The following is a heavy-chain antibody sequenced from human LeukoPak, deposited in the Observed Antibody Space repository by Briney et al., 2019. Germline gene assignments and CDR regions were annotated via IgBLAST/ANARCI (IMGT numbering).Heavy chain of an antibody. V-gene: IGHV3-7*01. Sequence: GGSLRLSCAASGFTFSSYWMSWVRQAPGKGLEWVANIKQDGSEKYYVDSVKGRFTISRDNAKNSLYLQMNSLRAEDTAVYYCARISSGWYEGFDYWGQGTLVTVSS. D-gene: IGHD6-19*01. CDR1: GFTFSSYW. CDR3: ARISSGWYEGFDY. J-gene: IGHJ4*02. CDR2: IKQDGSEK.